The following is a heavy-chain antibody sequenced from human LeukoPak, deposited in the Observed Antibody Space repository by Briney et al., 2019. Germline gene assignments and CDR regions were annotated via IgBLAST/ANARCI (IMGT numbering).Heavy chain of an antibody. CDR3: ARDPSGQQLIPNWFDP. Sequence: ASVKVSCKASGYTFTSYGISWVRQAPGQGLEWMGWISAYNGNTNYAQKLQGRVTMTTDTSTSTAYMELKSLRSDDTAVYYCARDPSGQQLIPNWFDPWGQGTLVTVSS. CDR1: GYTFTSYG. J-gene: IGHJ5*02. D-gene: IGHD6-13*01. V-gene: IGHV1-18*01. CDR2: ISAYNGNT.